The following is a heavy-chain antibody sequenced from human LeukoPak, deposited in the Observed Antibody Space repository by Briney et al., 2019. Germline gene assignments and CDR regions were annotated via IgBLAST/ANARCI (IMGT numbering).Heavy chain of an antibody. J-gene: IGHJ6*04. Sequence: GASVKVSCKASGGTFSSYAISWVRQAPRQGLDWMGGIIPIFGTANYAKKFQGRVTITADESTSTAYMELSSLRSEDTAVYYCARDSVSRSSGGSLGALGYYGMDVWGEGTTVTVSS. CDR2: IIPIFGTA. CDR3: ARDSVSRSSGGSLGALGYYGMDV. CDR1: GGTFSSYA. D-gene: IGHD2-15*01. V-gene: IGHV1-69*01.